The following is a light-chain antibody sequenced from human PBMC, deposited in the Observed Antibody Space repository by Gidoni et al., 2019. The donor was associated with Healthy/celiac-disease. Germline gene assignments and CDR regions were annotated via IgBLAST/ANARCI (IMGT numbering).Light chain of an antibody. CDR2: DAS. J-gene: IGKJ1*01. V-gene: IGKV3-11*01. Sequence: ELVLTPSPATLSLSPGERATLSCRASQSVSSYLAWYQQKPGQAPRLLIYDASNRATGIPARFSGSGSGTDFTLTISSLEPEDFAVYYCQQRSNWRATFGQGTKVEIK. CDR1: QSVSSY. CDR3: QQRSNWRAT.